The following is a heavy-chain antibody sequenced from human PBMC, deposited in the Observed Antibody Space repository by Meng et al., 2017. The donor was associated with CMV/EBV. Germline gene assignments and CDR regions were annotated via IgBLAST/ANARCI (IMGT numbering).Heavy chain of an antibody. J-gene: IGHJ4*02. Sequence: ASVKVSCKAPRNFFTRHAITWVRQAPGQGLEWMGWISADNQNTNLIQKFQGRITLTTDTSTSTAYMELRSLRSDDTAVYYCARGGDYGDFHDPLDYWGQGTLVTVSS. CDR1: RNFFTRHA. D-gene: IGHD4-17*01. CDR2: ISADNQNT. V-gene: IGHV1-18*01. CDR3: ARGGDYGDFHDPLDY.